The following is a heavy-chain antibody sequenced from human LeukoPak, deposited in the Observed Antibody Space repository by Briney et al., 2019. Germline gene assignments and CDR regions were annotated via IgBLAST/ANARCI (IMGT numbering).Heavy chain of an antibody. Sequence: ASVKVSCKASGYPFTSYYMHWVRPAPGQGLEWMGIINPSGGSTSYAQKFQGRVTMTRDTSTSTVYMELSSLRSEDTAVYYCARDPGKTTGDYWGQGTLVTVSS. J-gene: IGHJ4*02. CDR2: INPSGGST. CDR1: GYPFTSYY. V-gene: IGHV1-46*01. D-gene: IGHD4-17*01. CDR3: ARDPGKTTGDY.